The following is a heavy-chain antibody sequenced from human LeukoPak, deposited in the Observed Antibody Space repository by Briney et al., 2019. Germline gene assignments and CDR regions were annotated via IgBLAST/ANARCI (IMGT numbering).Heavy chain of an antibody. CDR1: GFTVSSNY. D-gene: IGHD6-13*01. V-gene: IGHV3-53*01. CDR3: ARTPAGIAAAGTNAFDI. CDR2: IYSGGST. J-gene: IGHJ3*02. Sequence: GGSLRLSCAASGFTVSSNYMSWVRQAPGKGLEWVSVIYSGGSTYYADSVKGRFTISRDNSKNTLYLQMNSLRAEDTAVYYCARTPAGIAAAGTNAFDIWGQGTMVTVSS.